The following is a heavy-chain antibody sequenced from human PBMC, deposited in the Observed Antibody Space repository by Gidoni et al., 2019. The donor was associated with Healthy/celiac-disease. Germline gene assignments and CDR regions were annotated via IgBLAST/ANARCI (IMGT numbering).Heavy chain of an antibody. Sequence: EVQLVESGGGLVNPGGSRGLSCAAPGFPLSSYCMNWVRQAPGKGLELVSSISSSSSYIYYADSVKGRFTISRDNAKNSLYLQMNSLRAEDTAVYYCARDSSSGSEFDYWGQGTLVTVSS. V-gene: IGHV3-21*01. CDR2: ISSSSSYI. J-gene: IGHJ4*02. CDR1: GFPLSSYC. D-gene: IGHD6-19*01. CDR3: ARDSSSGSEFDY.